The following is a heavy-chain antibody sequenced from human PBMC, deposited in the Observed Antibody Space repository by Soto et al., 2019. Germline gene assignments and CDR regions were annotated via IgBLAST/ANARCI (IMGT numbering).Heavy chain of an antibody. Sequence: GESLKISCKGSGYSLTNYWIGWVRQVPGKGLEWMGIIYVGDSDTRYSPSFQGQVTISADKSISTAYLQWSSLKPSDTAMYYCARLVNIFDFDYWGQGTLVSVSS. D-gene: IGHD2-21*01. CDR1: GYSLTNYW. V-gene: IGHV5-51*01. J-gene: IGHJ4*02. CDR3: ARLVNIFDFDY. CDR2: IYVGDSDT.